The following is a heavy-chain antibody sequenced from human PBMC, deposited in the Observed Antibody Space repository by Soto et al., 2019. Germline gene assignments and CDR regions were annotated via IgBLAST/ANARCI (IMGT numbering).Heavy chain of an antibody. D-gene: IGHD6-13*01. V-gene: IGHV3-48*01. CDR1: GFTFSSYS. CDR2: ISSSSSTI. J-gene: IGHJ5*02. CDR3: ARGREQQLVLRWFAP. Sequence: EVQLVESGGGLVQPGGSLRLSCAASGFTFSSYSMNWLRQAPGKGLEWVSYISSSSSTIYYADSVKGRFTLSRDNAKNSLYMQMTSLRAEDTAVYYCARGREQQLVLRWFAPWGQGTLVTVSS.